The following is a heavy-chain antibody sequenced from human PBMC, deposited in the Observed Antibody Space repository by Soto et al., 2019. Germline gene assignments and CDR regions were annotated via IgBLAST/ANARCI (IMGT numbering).Heavy chain of an antibody. CDR3: ASLYGGTTAGDSLYYYYYMDV. CDR2: IYYSGST. CDR1: GGSISSYY. D-gene: IGHD4-17*01. Sequence: SETLSLTCTVSGGSISSYYWSWIRQPPGKGLEWIGYIYYSGSTNYNPSLKSRVTISVDTSKNQFSLKLSSVTAADTAVYYCASLYGGTTAGDSLYYYYYMDVWGKGTTVTVSS. V-gene: IGHV4-59*01. J-gene: IGHJ6*03.